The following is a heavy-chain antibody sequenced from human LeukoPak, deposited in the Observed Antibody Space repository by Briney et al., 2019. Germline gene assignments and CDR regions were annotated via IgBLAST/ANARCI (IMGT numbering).Heavy chain of an antibody. V-gene: IGHV5-51*01. CDR3: ARRPYYYDSSGDAFDI. CDR1: GYSFTSYW. Sequence: KPGESLKISCKGSGYSFTSYWIGWVRQMPGKGLEWMGIIYPGDSDTRYSPSFQGQVTISADKSISTAYQQWSSLKASDTAMYYCARRPYYYDSSGDAFDIWGQGTMVTVSA. D-gene: IGHD3-22*01. CDR2: IYPGDSDT. J-gene: IGHJ3*02.